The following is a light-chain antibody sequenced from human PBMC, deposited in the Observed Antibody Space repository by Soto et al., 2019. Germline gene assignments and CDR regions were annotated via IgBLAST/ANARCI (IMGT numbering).Light chain of an antibody. CDR2: GAS. J-gene: IGKJ3*01. V-gene: IGKV3-20*01. CDR1: QSVSSSY. Sequence: EIVLTQSPGPLSLSPGARATLSCRASQSVSSSYLAWYQQNPGQAPRPLIYGASTKATGIPDRFSGSGSGTDFTLTISRLEPEDFAVYYCQQYGSSPFTFGPGTKVDSK. CDR3: QQYGSSPFT.